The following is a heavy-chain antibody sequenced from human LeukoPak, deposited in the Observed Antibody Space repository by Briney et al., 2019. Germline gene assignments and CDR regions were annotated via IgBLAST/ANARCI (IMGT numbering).Heavy chain of an antibody. CDR3: ARDFEVVPAATDDY. D-gene: IGHD2-2*01. Sequence: ASVKVSCKASGYTSTGYYMHWVRQAPGQGLEWMGWINPNSGGTNYAQKFQGRVTMTRDTSISTVYMELSRLRSDGTAVYYCARDFEVVPAATDDYWGQGTLVTVSS. CDR1: GYTSTGYY. J-gene: IGHJ4*02. V-gene: IGHV1-2*02. CDR2: INPNSGGT.